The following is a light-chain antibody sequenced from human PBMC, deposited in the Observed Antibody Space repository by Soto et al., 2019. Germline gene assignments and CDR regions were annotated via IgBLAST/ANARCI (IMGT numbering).Light chain of an antibody. CDR1: VLAKKY. CDR2: KDS. J-gene: IGLJ2*01. CDR3: YSAADNNRGI. V-gene: IGLV3-27*01. Sequence: SYELTQPSSVSVSPGQTARITCSGDVLAKKYARWFQQKPGQAPVLVIYKDSERPSGIPERFSGSSSGTTVTLTISGAQVEDEAYYCCYSAADNNRGIFGGGTKVTVL.